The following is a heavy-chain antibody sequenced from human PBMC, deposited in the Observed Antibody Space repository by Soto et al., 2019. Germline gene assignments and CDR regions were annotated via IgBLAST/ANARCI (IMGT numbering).Heavy chain of an antibody. CDR3: ARLGGYYQALDT. CDR2: IYYSGST. D-gene: IGHD3-22*01. CDR1: GGSISSSSYF. V-gene: IGHV4-39*01. J-gene: IGHJ5*02. Sequence: SETLSLTCTVSGGSISSSSYFWGWIRQPPGKGLEWIGSIYYSGSTYYNPSLKSRVTVSVDTSKNQFSLKLSSVTAADTAVYYCARLGGYYQALDTWGQGTLVTVSS.